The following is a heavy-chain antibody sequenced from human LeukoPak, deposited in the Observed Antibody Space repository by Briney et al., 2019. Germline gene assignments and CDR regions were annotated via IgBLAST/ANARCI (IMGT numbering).Heavy chain of an antibody. V-gene: IGHV3-7*01. J-gene: IGHJ6*02. D-gene: IGHD2-2*01. CDR1: EFTFSSYW. CDR3: ARDLGRDIVVVPAAMGSGMDV. CDR2: IKQDGSER. Sequence: GGSLRLSCAASEFTFSSYWMSWVRQAPGKGREWVANIKQDGSERYYVDSVKGRFTISRDNAKNSLYLQMNSLRAEDTAVYYCARDLGRDIVVVPAAMGSGMDVWGQGTTVTVSS.